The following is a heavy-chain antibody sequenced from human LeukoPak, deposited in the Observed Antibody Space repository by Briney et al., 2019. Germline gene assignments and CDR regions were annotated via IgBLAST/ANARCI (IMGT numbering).Heavy chain of an antibody. D-gene: IGHD1-14*01. CDR3: AREGPTTSWFDP. J-gene: IGHJ5*02. CDR1: GGSFSGYY. Sequence: SETLSLTCAVYGGSFSGYYWSWIRQPPGKGLEWIGEINHSGSTNYNPSLKSRVTISVDTSKNQFSLKLSSVTAADTAVYYCAREGPTTSWFDPWGQGTLVTVSS. V-gene: IGHV4-34*01. CDR2: INHSGST.